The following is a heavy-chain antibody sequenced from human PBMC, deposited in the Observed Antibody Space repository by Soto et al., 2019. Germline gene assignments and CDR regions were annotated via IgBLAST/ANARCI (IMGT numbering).Heavy chain of an antibody. Sequence: SETLSLTCTVSGGSISSSYFYWGWLRQTPGKGLEFIGSMYYSGTTYYNPSLKSRVTISVDTSKNQFTLKLISVTAADAAVYYCAVVDSTGNWFDPWGEGALVTVSS. J-gene: IGHJ5*02. CDR1: GGSISSSYFY. CDR3: AVVDSTGNWFDP. CDR2: MYYSGTT. D-gene: IGHD6-25*01. V-gene: IGHV4-39*01.